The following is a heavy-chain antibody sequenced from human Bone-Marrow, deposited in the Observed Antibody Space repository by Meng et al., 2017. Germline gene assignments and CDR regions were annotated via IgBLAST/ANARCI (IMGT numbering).Heavy chain of an antibody. Sequence: GQPQQWGAGLLKPSETLSLTCAVYGGSFSGYYWSWIRQPPGKGLEWIGEINHSGSTNYNPSLKSRVTISVDTSKNQFSLKLSSVTAADTAVYYCARGPRRAIAAAGTGYFDLWGRGTLVTVSS. CDR1: GGSFSGYY. V-gene: IGHV4-34*01. CDR3: ARGPRRAIAAAGTGYFDL. CDR2: INHSGST. J-gene: IGHJ2*01. D-gene: IGHD6-13*01.